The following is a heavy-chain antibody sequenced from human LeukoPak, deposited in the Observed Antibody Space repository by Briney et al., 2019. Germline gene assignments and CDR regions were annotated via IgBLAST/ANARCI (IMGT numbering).Heavy chain of an antibody. CDR3: AKFPVAATGTYYYIYYMDV. CDR1: GFTFSGYA. CDR2: ISGSSGST. J-gene: IGHJ6*03. Sequence: PGRSLRLSCAASGFTFSGYAMSWVRQAPGKGLEWVSAISGSSGSTYYADSVKGRFTISRDNSKNTVYLQMNSLRPEDTALYYCAKFPVAATGTYYYIYYMDVWGKGTTVTVSS. D-gene: IGHD6-19*01. V-gene: IGHV3-23*01.